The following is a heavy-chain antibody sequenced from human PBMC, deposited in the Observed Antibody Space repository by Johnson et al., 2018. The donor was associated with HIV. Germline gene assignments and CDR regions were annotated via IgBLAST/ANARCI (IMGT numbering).Heavy chain of an antibody. CDR3: AGAYYYDSSGYYDAFDI. D-gene: IGHD3-22*01. Sequence: VQLVESGGGVVQPGRSLRLSCAASGFTFSSYAMTWVRQAPGTGLEWVSALSGSGGDAYYADCVEGRFTIPRDNSKNTLYLQLNSLRADDTAVYYCAGAYYYDSSGYYDAFDIWGQGTMVTVSS. V-gene: IGHV3-23*04. CDR1: GFTFSSYA. CDR2: LSGSGGDA. J-gene: IGHJ3*02.